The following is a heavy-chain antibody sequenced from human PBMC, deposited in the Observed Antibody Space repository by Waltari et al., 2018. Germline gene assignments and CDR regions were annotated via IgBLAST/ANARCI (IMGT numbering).Heavy chain of an antibody. CDR2: INHGGST. Sequence: QGQLQQWGAGLLKPAETLSLTCAVLVGSFSGYYWTWLRQSPRKGLEWIGEINHGGSTNYNPSLKSRVIISVDTSKNQFSLRLSSLTAADTAVYYCARRDCRGDNCRFDYWGQGTLVTVSS. CDR1: VGSFSGYY. CDR3: ARRDCRGDNCRFDY. V-gene: IGHV4-34*01. J-gene: IGHJ4*02. D-gene: IGHD2-15*01.